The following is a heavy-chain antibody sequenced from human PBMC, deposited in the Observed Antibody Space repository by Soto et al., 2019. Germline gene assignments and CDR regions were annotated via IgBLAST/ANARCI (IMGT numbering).Heavy chain of an antibody. CDR3: AKSRGSGTYFNPSDAIDF. D-gene: IGHD3-10*01. CDR2: ISGSGGGT. J-gene: IGHJ3*01. V-gene: IGHV3-23*01. Sequence: GGSLRLSCAASGFTFSTYAMSWVRQAPGKGLEWVSLISGSGGGTYYAGSVKGRFTTSRDNSKNTLYLQMNSLRAEDTAVYSCAKSRGSGTYFNPSDAIDFWGQGTMVTVSS. CDR1: GFTFSTYA.